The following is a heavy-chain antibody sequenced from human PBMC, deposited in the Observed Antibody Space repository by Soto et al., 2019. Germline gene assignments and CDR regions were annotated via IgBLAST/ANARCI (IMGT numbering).Heavy chain of an antibody. CDR3: AKDPIAAAGMG. V-gene: IGHV3-23*01. J-gene: IGHJ4*02. CDR2: ISGSGGST. CDR1: GFTFSNYA. Sequence: EVQLLESGGGLVQPGGSLRLSCAASGFTFSNYAMSWVRQAPGKGLEWVSAISGSGGSTNYADSVKGRFTISRDNSKNTLYLQMNSLRADDTAVYYCAKDPIAAAGMGWGQGTLVTVSS. D-gene: IGHD6-13*01.